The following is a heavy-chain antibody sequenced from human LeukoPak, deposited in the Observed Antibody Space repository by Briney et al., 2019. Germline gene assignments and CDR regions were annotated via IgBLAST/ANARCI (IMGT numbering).Heavy chain of an antibody. CDR2: IRYDGSNK. CDR1: GFSFSNFG. V-gene: IGHV3-30*02. J-gene: IGHJ4*02. D-gene: IGHD3-22*01. Sequence: GGSLRLSCAASGFSFSNFGIHWVRQAPGKGLEWVAYIRYDGSNKNYADSVKGRFTISRDNSQNTLFLQMDSLRLEDTAVYYCAKESRECESSAYCANWGQGTLVTVSS. CDR3: AKESRECESSAYCAN.